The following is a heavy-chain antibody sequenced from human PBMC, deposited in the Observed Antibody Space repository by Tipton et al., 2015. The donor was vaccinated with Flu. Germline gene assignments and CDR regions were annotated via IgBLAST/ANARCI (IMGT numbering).Heavy chain of an antibody. CDR2: IYYSGST. CDR1: GGSISSSSYY. J-gene: IGHJ6*03. CDR3: ARLPLGAVAGEYYYYYMDV. V-gene: IGHV4-39*01. Sequence: TLSLTCTVSGGSISSSSYYWGWIRQPPGKGLEWIGSIYYSGSTYYNPSLKSRVTISVDTSKNQFSLKLSSVTAADTAVYYCARLPLGAVAGEYYYYYMDVWGKGITVTVSS. D-gene: IGHD6-19*01.